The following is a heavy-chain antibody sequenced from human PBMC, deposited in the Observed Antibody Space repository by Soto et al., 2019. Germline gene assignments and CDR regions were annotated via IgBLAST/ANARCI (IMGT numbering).Heavy chain of an antibody. D-gene: IGHD2-21*01. J-gene: IGHJ6*02. V-gene: IGHV3-30*18. Sequence: GGSLRLSCAASGFTFSNYGMHWVRQAPGKGLEWVAVVSYDATDKYYADSVKGRFTISRDNSKNTLYLQMNSLRAEDTAVYYCAKSINANPYYYYGMDVWGQGTTVTVSS. CDR2: VSYDATDK. CDR1: GFTFSNYG. CDR3: AKSINANPYYYYGMDV.